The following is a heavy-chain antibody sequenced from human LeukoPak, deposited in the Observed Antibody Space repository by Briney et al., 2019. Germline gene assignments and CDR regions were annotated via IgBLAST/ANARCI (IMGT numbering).Heavy chain of an antibody. Sequence: GGSLRLSCAASGFTFSNAWMNWVRQAPGKGLGWVGRIKSKTDGGTTDYAAPVKGRFTISRDDSKNTLYLQMNSLKTEDTAVYYCSTTYYYDSSEGYWGQGTLVTVSS. J-gene: IGHJ4*02. CDR1: GFTFSNAW. D-gene: IGHD3-22*01. CDR3: STTYYYDSSEGY. CDR2: IKSKTDGGTT. V-gene: IGHV3-15*07.